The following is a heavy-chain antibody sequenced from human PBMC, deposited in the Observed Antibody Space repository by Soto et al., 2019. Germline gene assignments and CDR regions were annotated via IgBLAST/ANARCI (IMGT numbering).Heavy chain of an antibody. CDR1: GGSISSSSYY. J-gene: IGHJ5*02. CDR2: IYYSGST. CDR3: ARRLGYCSDGSCYSGDNWFDP. D-gene: IGHD2-15*01. V-gene: IGHV4-39*01. Sequence: PSETLSLTCTVSGGSISSSSYYWGWIRQPPGKGLEWIGSIYYSGSTYYNPSLKSRVTISVDTSKNQFSLKLSSVTAADTAVYYCARRLGYCSDGSCYSGDNWFDPWGQGTLVTVSS.